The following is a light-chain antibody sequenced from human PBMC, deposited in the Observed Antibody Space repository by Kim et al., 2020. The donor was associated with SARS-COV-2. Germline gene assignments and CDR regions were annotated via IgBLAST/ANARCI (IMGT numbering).Light chain of an antibody. J-gene: IGLJ3*02. CDR2: VNNDGSH. CDR1: SGHSGNA. Sequence: ASLGASVKLTCTLNSGHSGNAIAWHQQQPDKGPRYLMKVNNDGSHSKGDGIPDRFSGSSSGAERYLTISSLQSVDEADYYCHSWGVFGGGTQLTVL. CDR3: HSWGV. V-gene: IGLV4-69*01.